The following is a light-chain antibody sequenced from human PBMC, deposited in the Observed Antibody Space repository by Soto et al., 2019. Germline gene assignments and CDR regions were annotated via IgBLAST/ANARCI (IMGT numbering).Light chain of an antibody. V-gene: IGKV3-15*01. CDR3: QQYNNWPIT. CDR2: GTS. Sequence: EVVMTQSPATLSVSPGERATLSCRASHSVGSLLAWYQQKPGQAPRLLIYGTSTRATGIPARITGSGSGTEFTLTISSLQSEDFAVYYCQQYNNWPITFGPGTRLEI. J-gene: IGKJ5*01. CDR1: HSVGSL.